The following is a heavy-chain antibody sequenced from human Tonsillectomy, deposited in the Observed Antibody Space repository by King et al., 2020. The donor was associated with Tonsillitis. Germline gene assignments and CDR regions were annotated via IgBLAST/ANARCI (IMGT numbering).Heavy chain of an antibody. CDR2: ISYDGSKE. J-gene: IGHJ6*02. D-gene: IGHD4-17*01. V-gene: IGHV3-30-3*01. CDR1: GFTFSNFA. CDR3: ARRDGALDYYYYGLDV. Sequence: VQLVESGGGVVQPGRSLRLSCAASGFTFSNFAMHFVRQAPGKGLEWVADISYDGSKEYYADFWKGRFTISKNTLYLQMNSLRTEDTAVYYCARRDGALDYYYYGLDVWGQGTTVTVSS.